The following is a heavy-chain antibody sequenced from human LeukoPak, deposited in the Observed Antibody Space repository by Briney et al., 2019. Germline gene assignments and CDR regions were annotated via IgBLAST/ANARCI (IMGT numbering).Heavy chain of an antibody. V-gene: IGHV3-7*03. CDR1: GFTFSGFW. CDR2: INSDGSEG. D-gene: IGHD1-26*01. CDR3: AKDHRDSGNYYYYYGLDV. J-gene: IGHJ6*02. Sequence: GGSLRLSCAVSGFTFSGFWMSWSRQAPGKGLEWVASINSDGSEGYYADVVKGRFTISRDNAKNSLYLQINSLRAEDTAVYYCAKDHRDSGNYYYYYGLDVWGQGTMVTVSS.